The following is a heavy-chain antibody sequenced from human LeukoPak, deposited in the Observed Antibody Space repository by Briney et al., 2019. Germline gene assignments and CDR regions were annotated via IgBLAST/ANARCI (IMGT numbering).Heavy chain of an antibody. CDR1: GGSISSYY. Sequence: PSETLSLTCTVSGGSISSYYWSWIRQPAGKGLEWIGHIYTSGSTNYNPSLPSRVTMSVDTSTNQFSLKLSSVTAADTAVYYCAREDSSGWGYFQHWGQGTLVTVSS. V-gene: IGHV4-4*07. J-gene: IGHJ1*01. D-gene: IGHD6-19*01. CDR3: AREDSSGWGYFQH. CDR2: IYTSGST.